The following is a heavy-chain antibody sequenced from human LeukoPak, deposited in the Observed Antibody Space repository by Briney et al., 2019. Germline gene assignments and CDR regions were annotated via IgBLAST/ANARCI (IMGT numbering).Heavy chain of an antibody. CDR3: AKGHLLYSYGPDYFDY. CDR1: GFTFSSYG. J-gene: IGHJ4*02. V-gene: IGHV3-30*18. CDR2: ISYDGSNK. Sequence: QPGGSLRLSCAASGFTFSSYGMHWVRQAPGKGLEWVAVISYDGSNKYYADSVKGRFTISRDNSKNTLYLQMNSLRAEDTALYYCAKGHLLYSYGPDYFDYWGQGTLVTVSS. D-gene: IGHD5-18*01.